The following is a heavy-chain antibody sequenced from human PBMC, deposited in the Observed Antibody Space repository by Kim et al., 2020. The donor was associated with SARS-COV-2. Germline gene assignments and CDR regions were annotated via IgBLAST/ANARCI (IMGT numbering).Heavy chain of an antibody. CDR2: ICYDGSNT. CDR3: AKSTNYDSSGDYYYFDY. Sequence: GGSLRLSCIASGFTFSDFGIDWVRQAPGKALEWVAVICYDGSNTAYADSVQGRFTISRDNAKNTLYLQMNSLRVEDTAVYYCAKSTNYDSSGDYYYFDYWGQGTLVTVSS. D-gene: IGHD3-22*01. J-gene: IGHJ4*02. CDR1: GFTFSDFG. V-gene: IGHV3-33*06.